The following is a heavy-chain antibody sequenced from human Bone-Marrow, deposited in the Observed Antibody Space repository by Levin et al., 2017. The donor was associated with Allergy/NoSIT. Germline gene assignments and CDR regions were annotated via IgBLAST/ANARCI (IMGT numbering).Heavy chain of an antibody. D-gene: IGHD1-14*01. CDR1: GFSFSTYD. Sequence: SCAASGFSFSTYDMKWVRQAPGKGLEWISCIRDSGSDKYYADSVKGRFTISRDNTKNSLYLQMDSLTAEDTAVYYCARRGPPDFDYWGQGTLVIVSS. CDR3: ARRGPPDFDY. J-gene: IGHJ4*02. V-gene: IGHV3-48*03. CDR2: IRDSGSDK.